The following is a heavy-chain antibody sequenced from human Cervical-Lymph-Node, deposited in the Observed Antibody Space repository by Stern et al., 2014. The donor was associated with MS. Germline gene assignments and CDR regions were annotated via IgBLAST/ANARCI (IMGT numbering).Heavy chain of an antibody. CDR1: GYTFTGYY. CDR3: AREGTTRGCGLDY. V-gene: IGHV1-2*04. CDR2: INPNSGGT. Sequence: VHLVESGAEVKKPGASVKVSCKASGYTFTGYYMHWVRQAPGQGLEWMGGINPNSGGTNYAQKFQGWVTMTRDTSISTAYMELSRLRSDDTAVYYWAREGTTRGCGLDYWGQGTLVTVSS. D-gene: IGHD1-1*01. J-gene: IGHJ4*02.